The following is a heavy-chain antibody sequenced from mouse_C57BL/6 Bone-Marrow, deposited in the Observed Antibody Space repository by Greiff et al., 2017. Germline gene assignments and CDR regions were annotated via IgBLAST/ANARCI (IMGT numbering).Heavy chain of an antibody. D-gene: IGHD2-4*01. V-gene: IGHV1-80*01. CDR2: IYPGDGDT. CDR3: ARDDYGYFDY. Sequence: QVQLQQSGAELVKPGASVKISCKASGYAFSSYWMNWVKQRPGKGLEWIGQIYPGDGDTNYNGKFKGKATLTADKSSSTAYMRLSSLTSEGSAVYIWARDDYGYFDYWGQGTTLSVSS. J-gene: IGHJ2*01. CDR1: GYAFSSYW.